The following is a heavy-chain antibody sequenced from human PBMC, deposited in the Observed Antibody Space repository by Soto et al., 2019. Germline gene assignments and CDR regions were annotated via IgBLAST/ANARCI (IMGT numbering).Heavy chain of an antibody. J-gene: IGHJ4*02. CDR1: GDSVSGNSAA. D-gene: IGHD3-16*01. Sequence: QTLSLTCAISGDSVSGNSAAWNWIRQSPSRGLEWLGRTYYRSRWYNDYVVSVKSRITVTPDTSKNQFSLHLNSVTPEDTAVYCWAREFPYYVSCDSYLDYWGQRALVTVSS. CDR3: AREFPYYVSCDSYLDY. CDR2: TYYRSRWYN. V-gene: IGHV6-1*01.